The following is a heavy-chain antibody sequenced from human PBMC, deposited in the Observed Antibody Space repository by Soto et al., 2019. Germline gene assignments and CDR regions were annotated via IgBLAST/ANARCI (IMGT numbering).Heavy chain of an antibody. Sequence: PGGSLRLSCAASGFTFSSYGMHWVRQAPGKGLEWVAVIWYDGSNKYYADSVKGRFTISRDNSKNTLYLQMNSLRAEGTAVYYCARALLVGGYYYGMDVWGQGTTVTVSS. CDR1: GFTFSSYG. V-gene: IGHV3-33*01. D-gene: IGHD1-26*01. CDR3: ARALLVGGYYYGMDV. CDR2: IWYDGSNK. J-gene: IGHJ6*02.